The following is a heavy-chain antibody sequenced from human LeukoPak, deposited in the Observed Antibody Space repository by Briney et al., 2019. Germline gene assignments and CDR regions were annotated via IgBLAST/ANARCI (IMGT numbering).Heavy chain of an antibody. D-gene: IGHD3-10*01. Sequence: PSETLSLTCTVSGGSISSYYWSWIRQPPGKGLEGIGYLYYSGSTNYNPSLKSRVTISVDTSKNQFSLKLSSVTAADTAVYYCARYSWFGELLWGWFDPWGQGTLVTVSS. CDR2: LYYSGST. CDR3: ARYSWFGELLWGWFDP. V-gene: IGHV4-59*01. J-gene: IGHJ5*02. CDR1: GGSISSYY.